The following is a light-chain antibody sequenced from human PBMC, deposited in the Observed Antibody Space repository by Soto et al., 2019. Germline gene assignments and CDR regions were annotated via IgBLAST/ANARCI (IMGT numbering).Light chain of an antibody. CDR2: DVS. CDR3: SSYTSSSTRV. CDR1: SSDVGGYNY. J-gene: IGLJ1*01. V-gene: IGLV2-14*01. Sequence: QSALTQPASVSGSPGQSITISCTGNSSDVGGYNYVSWYQQHPGKAPKLMIYDVSNRPSGVSNRFSGSNSGNTASLTISGLQSEDEADYYCSSYTSSSTRVFGTGTKLTVL.